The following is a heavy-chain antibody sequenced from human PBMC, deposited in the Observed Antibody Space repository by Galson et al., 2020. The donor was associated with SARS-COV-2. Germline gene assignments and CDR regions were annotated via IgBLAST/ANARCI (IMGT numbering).Heavy chain of an antibody. Sequence: ASVKVSCKASGYTFTSYTITWVRQAPGQGLEWMGMVNTYNGNTNYAQNLQGRVTMTTDTSTTTAYMELRSLKSDDTAVYYCARAFAIVPTAPKYYFDYWGQGTLVTVSS. CDR3: ARAFAIVPTAPKYYFDY. D-gene: IGHD2-2*01. CDR2: VNTYNGNT. J-gene: IGHJ4*02. CDR1: GYTFTSYT. V-gene: IGHV1-18*04.